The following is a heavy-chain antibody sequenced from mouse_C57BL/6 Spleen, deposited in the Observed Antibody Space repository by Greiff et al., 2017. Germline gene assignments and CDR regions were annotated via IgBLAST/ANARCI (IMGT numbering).Heavy chain of an antibody. D-gene: IGHD2-4*01. CDR2: IYPSDSET. Sequence: QVQLQQPGAELVRPGSSVKLSCKASGYTFTSYWMDWVKQRPGQGLEWIGNIYPSDSETHYNQKFKDKATLTVDKSSSTAYMQLSSLTSEDSAVYYCARSGDYEEPAWFAYWGQGTLVTVSA. J-gene: IGHJ3*01. V-gene: IGHV1-61*01. CDR1: GYTFTSYW. CDR3: ARSGDYEEPAWFAY.